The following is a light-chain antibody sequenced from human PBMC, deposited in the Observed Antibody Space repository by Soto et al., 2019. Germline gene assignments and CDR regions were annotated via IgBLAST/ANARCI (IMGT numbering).Light chain of an antibody. Sequence: DIQLTQSPSFLSPSIGESVTITFRASQVISTSLAWYQVKPGKAPKLLIYAASTLESGVPSRFSASGSGTDFTLTLNSLQPEDFATYYCQQGYSTPWTFGQGTKVDI. V-gene: IGKV1-39*01. J-gene: IGKJ1*01. CDR2: AAS. CDR3: QQGYSTPWT. CDR1: QVISTS.